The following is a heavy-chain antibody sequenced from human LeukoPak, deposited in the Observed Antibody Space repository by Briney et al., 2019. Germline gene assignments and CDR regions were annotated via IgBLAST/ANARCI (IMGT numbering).Heavy chain of an antibody. CDR3: ARRRTGLSFDY. V-gene: IGHV5-51*01. D-gene: IGHD3-10*01. J-gene: IGHJ4*02. CDR1: GYRFTSYW. Sequence: GESLQISCKGSGYRFTSYWIAGARQLPGKGLEWMGVAVPADSDTPFSPPCQGQATISADKSISTDYLQWSSLKASDTAMYYCARRRTGLSFDYWGQGTLVTVSS. CDR2: AVPADSDT.